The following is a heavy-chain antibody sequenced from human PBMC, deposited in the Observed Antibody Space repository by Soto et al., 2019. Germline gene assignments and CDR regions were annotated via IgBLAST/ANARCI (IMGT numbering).Heavy chain of an antibody. CDR3: AKHLNSYTSSIDY. J-gene: IGHJ4*02. V-gene: IGHV3-15*07. D-gene: IGHD6-6*01. Sequence: TGGSLRLSCAASGFTFTNAWINWVRQAPGKGLEWVGRIKSKIDGGTTDFAAPVKGRFAISRDNSRNTLYLQMNSLRAEDTAIYYCAKHLNSYTSSIDYWGQGTLVTVSS. CDR1: GFTFTNAW. CDR2: IKSKIDGGTT.